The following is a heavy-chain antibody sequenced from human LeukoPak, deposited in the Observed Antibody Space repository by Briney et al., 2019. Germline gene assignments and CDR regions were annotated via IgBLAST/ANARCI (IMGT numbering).Heavy chain of an antibody. CDR1: GFTFSSYS. J-gene: IGHJ1*01. Sequence: KPGGSLRLSCAASGFTFSSYSMNWVRQAPGKGLEWVSSISSSSSYIYYADSVKGRFTISRDNAKNSLYPQMNSLRGEDTAVYYCARSDPQYYYDSSGYSYPLEFFQHWGQGTLVTVSS. V-gene: IGHV3-21*01. CDR2: ISSSSSYI. D-gene: IGHD3-22*01. CDR3: ARSDPQYYYDSSGYSYPLEFFQH.